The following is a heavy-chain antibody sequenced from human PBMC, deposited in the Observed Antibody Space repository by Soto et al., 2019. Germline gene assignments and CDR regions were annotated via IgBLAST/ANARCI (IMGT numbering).Heavy chain of an antibody. Sequence: SETLSLTCTVSGGSISSYYWSWIRQPPGKGLEWIGYIYYSGSTNYNPSLKSRVTISVDTSKNQFSLKLSSVTAADTAVYYCARDFVYCSSTSCYIPHDAFDIWGQGTMVTVSS. J-gene: IGHJ3*02. D-gene: IGHD2-2*02. CDR1: GGSISSYY. CDR2: IYYSGST. CDR3: ARDFVYCSSTSCYIPHDAFDI. V-gene: IGHV4-59*12.